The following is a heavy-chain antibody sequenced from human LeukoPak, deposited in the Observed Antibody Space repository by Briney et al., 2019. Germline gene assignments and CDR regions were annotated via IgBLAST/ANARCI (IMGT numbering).Heavy chain of an antibody. CDR1: GFTFSNYA. J-gene: IGHJ3*02. CDR3: AKEGSGYYLDAFDI. Sequence: GGSLRLSCAASGFTFSNYAVSWVRQAPGEGLEWVSTISGSGVSTYYADSVKGRFTISRDNSKNTLYLQMNSLRAEDTAVYYCAKEGSGYYLDAFDIWGQGTMVTVSS. D-gene: IGHD3-22*01. CDR2: ISGSGVST. V-gene: IGHV3-23*01.